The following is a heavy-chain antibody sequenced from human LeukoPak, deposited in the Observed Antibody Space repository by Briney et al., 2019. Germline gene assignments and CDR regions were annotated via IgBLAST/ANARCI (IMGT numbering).Heavy chain of an antibody. Sequence: PGGSLRLSCAASGFTFSSYGMHWVRQAPGKGLEWVANIKQDGTEKYYVDSVKGRFTISRDNAKNSLYLQMNSLRAEDTAVYYCVAGPTGVLFDYWGQGTLVTVST. V-gene: IGHV3-7*01. D-gene: IGHD1-1*01. CDR3: VAGPTGVLFDY. CDR2: IKQDGTEK. J-gene: IGHJ4*02. CDR1: GFTFSSYG.